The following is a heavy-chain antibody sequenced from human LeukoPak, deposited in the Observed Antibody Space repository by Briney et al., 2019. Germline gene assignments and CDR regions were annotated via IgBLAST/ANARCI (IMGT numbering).Heavy chain of an antibody. CDR2: ISYDGSNK. CDR3: ARDQRYGDYVFLFDY. D-gene: IGHD4-17*01. J-gene: IGHJ4*02. Sequence: GRSLRLSCAASGFTFSSYAMHWVRQAPGKGLEWVAVISYDGSNKYYADSVKGRFTISRDNSKNTLYLQMNSLRAEDTAVYYCARDQRYGDYVFLFDYWGQGTLVTVSS. V-gene: IGHV3-30-3*01. CDR1: GFTFSSYA.